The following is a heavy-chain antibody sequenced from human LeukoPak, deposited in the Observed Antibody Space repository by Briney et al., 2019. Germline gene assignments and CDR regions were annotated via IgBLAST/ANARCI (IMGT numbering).Heavy chain of an antibody. V-gene: IGHV4-34*01. D-gene: IGHD3-3*01. J-gene: IGHJ3*02. CDR2: INHSGST. CDR1: GGSFSGYY. CDR3: ARERERDYDFWSGYPDRYDAFDI. Sequence: SETLSLTCAVYGGSFSGYYWSWIRQPPGKGLEWIGEINHSGSTNYNPSLKSRVTISVDTSKNQFSLKLSSVTAADTAVYYCARERERDYDFWSGYPDRYDAFDIWGQGTMVTVSS.